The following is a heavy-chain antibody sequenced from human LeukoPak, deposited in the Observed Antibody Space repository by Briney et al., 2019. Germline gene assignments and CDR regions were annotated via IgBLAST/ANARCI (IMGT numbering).Heavy chain of an antibody. CDR1: GFXFSSYA. CDR2: ISGSGGST. J-gene: IGHJ4*02. Sequence: GGSLRLSCAASGFXFSSYAISWVRQAPGKGLEWVSAISGSGGSTYYADSVKGRFTISRDNSRNTLYLQMNSLRAEDTAVYYCAKGGSFYYDTSGYLYWGQGTVVTVSS. V-gene: IGHV3-23*01. CDR3: AKGGSFYYDTSGYLY. D-gene: IGHD3-22*01.